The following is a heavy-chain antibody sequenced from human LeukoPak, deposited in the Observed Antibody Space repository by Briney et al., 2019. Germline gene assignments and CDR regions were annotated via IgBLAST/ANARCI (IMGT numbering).Heavy chain of an antibody. D-gene: IGHD2-15*01. Sequence: SETLSLTCTVSGGSISSYYWSWIRQPPGKGLEWIGYIYYSGSTNYNPSLKSRVTISVDTSKNQFSLKLSSVTAADTAVYYCARASGISASEDYWGQGTLVTVSS. V-gene: IGHV4-59*01. J-gene: IGHJ4*02. CDR2: IYYSGST. CDR3: ARASGISASEDY. CDR1: GGSISSYY.